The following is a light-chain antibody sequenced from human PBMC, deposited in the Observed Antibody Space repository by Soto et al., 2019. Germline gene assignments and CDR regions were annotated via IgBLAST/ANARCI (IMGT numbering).Light chain of an antibody. Sequence: EIVLTQSPCTLSLSPGERATLSFSASQSVNSRLAWYQHKPGQAPRLLISGASSRATGIPDRFSGSGSATDFTLTISRLEPEDFALYYCQHYGRSPITFGQGTRLEIK. CDR1: QSVNSR. CDR3: QHYGRSPIT. J-gene: IGKJ5*01. V-gene: IGKV3-20*01. CDR2: GAS.